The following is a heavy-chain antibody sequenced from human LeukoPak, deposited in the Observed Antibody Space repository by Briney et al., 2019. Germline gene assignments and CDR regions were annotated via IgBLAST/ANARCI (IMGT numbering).Heavy chain of an antibody. CDR2: IYHSGST. J-gene: IGHJ4*02. CDR3: ARREMATITSFDY. CDR1: GYSISSDYY. Sequence: PSETLSLTCAVSGYSISSDYYWGWIRQPPGKGREWIGNIYHSGSTYYNPSLKSRVTISVDTSKNQFSLKLSSVTAADTAVYYCARREMATITSFDYWGQGTLVTVSS. V-gene: IGHV4-38-2*01. D-gene: IGHD5-24*01.